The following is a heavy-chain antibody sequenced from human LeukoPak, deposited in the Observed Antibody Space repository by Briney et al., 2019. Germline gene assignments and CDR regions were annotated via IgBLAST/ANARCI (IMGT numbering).Heavy chain of an antibody. V-gene: IGHV4-39*01. CDR1: GGSISSSSYY. CDR2: IYYSGST. D-gene: IGHD6-19*01. J-gene: IGHJ4*02. Sequence: SETLSLTCTVSGGSISSSSYYWGWIRQPPGKGLEWIGSIYYSGSTYYNASLKSRVTISVDTSKNQFSLKLSSVTAADTAVYYCARLVSGCLDYWGQGTLVTVSS. CDR3: ARLVSGCLDY.